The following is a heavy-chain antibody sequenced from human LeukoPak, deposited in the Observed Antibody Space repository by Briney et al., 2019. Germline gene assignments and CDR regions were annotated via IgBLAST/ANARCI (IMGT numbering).Heavy chain of an antibody. Sequence: ASVKVSCKASGYSFTSHDINWVRQATGQGLEWMGWMKHNNGKTGYAQKFQGRVTMTSDTSISTAYMELSSLKSEDTAVYYCVRWADTPFDYWGQGTLVTVSS. CDR2: MKHNNGKT. V-gene: IGHV1-8*01. CDR3: VRWADTPFDY. J-gene: IGHJ4*02. CDR1: GYSFTSHD. D-gene: IGHD5-18*01.